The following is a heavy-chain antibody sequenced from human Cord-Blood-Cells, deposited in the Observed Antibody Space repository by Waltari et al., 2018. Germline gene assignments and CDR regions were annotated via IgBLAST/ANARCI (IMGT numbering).Heavy chain of an antibody. CDR2: INHSGST. J-gene: IGHJ4*02. CDR1: GGSFSGYY. V-gene: IGHV4-34*01. D-gene: IGHD6-13*01. CDR3: ARVDGSVAAAGTDY. Sequence: QVQLQQWGAGLLKPSETLSLTCAVYGGSFSGYYWSWIRQPPGKGLEWIGEINHSGSTNYNPSLKSRVTISVDTSKNQFSLKLSSVTAADTAVYYCARVDGSVAAAGTDYWGQGTLVTVSS.